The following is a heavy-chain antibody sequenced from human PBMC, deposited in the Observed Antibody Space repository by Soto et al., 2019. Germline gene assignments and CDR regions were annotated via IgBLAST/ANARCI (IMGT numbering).Heavy chain of an antibody. CDR3: ARDEIRFSWAYGMDV. D-gene: IGHD3-3*01. CDR2: ISYDGSNK. V-gene: IGHV3-30-3*01. Sequence: QVQLVESGGGVVQPGRSLRLSCAASGFTFSSYAMHWVRQAPGKGLEWVADISYDGSNKYYADSVKGRFTISRDNSKNTLYLQMNILRAEDTAVYYCARDEIRFSWAYGMDVWGQGTTVTVSS. CDR1: GFTFSSYA. J-gene: IGHJ6*02.